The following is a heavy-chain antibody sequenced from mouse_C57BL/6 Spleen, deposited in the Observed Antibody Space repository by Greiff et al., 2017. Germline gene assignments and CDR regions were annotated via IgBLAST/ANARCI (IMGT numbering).Heavy chain of an antibody. CDR1: GYAFSSYW. CDR2: IYPGDGDT. CDR3: ARGAVPNYFDY. V-gene: IGHV1-80*01. Sequence: QVQLQQSGAELVKPGASVKISCKASGYAFSSYWMNWVKQRPGKGLEWIGQIYPGDGDTNYNGKFKGKATLTADKSSSTAYMQLSSLTSEDSAVYFCARGAVPNYFDYWGQGTTLTVSS. J-gene: IGHJ2*01.